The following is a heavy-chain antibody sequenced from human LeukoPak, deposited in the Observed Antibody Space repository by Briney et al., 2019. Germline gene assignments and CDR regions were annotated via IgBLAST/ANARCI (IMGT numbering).Heavy chain of an antibody. D-gene: IGHD5-12*01. CDR3: ARDGSLGY. Sequence: ASVKVSCKASGYTFTGYYIHWVRQAPGQGLEWMGWINSNSGATNYAQKFQGRVTMTRDTSIRTAYMELTRLGSDDTAVYYCARDGSLGYWGQGTLVTVSS. V-gene: IGHV1-2*02. CDR2: INSNSGAT. CDR1: GYTFTGYY. J-gene: IGHJ4*02.